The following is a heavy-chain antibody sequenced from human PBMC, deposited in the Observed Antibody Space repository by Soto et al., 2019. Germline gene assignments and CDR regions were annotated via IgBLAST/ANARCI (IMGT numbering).Heavy chain of an antibody. CDR1: GFTFSSYA. CDR3: AKTQTLHCSGGSCYSPSFDY. V-gene: IGHV3-23*01. CDR2: ISGSGGST. Sequence: QPGGSLRLSCAASGFTFSSYAMSWVRQAPGKGLEWVSAISGSGGSTYYADSVKGRFTISRDNSKNTLYLQMNSLRAEDTAVYYCAKTQTLHCSGGSCYSPSFDYWGQGTLVTVSS. D-gene: IGHD2-15*01. J-gene: IGHJ4*02.